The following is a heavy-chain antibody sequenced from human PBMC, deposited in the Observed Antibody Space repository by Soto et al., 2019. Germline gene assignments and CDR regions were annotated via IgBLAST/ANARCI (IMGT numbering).Heavy chain of an antibody. V-gene: IGHV3-33*01. CDR3: ARGGKVQLELWPAFDI. CDR2: IWYDGSNK. Sequence: GGSLRLSCAASGFTFSSYGMHWVRQAPGKGLEWVAVIWYDGSNKYYADSVKGRFTISRDNSKNTLYLQMNSLRAEDTAVYYCARGGKVQLELWPAFDIWGQGTMVTVSS. D-gene: IGHD1-1*01. CDR1: GFTFSSYG. J-gene: IGHJ3*02.